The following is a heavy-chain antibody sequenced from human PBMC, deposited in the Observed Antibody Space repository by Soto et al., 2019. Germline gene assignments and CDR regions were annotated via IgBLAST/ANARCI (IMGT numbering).Heavy chain of an antibody. CDR2: IYYSGST. D-gene: IGHD2-2*01. Sequence: SETLSLTCTVSGGSISSGGYYWSWIRQHPGKGLEWIGYIYYSGSTYYNPSLKSRVTISVDTSKNQFSLKLSSVTAADTAVYYCARGGRPFCSSTSCYGDTFDYWGQGTLVTVSS. V-gene: IGHV4-31*03. CDR3: ARGGRPFCSSTSCYGDTFDY. J-gene: IGHJ4*02. CDR1: GGSISSGGYY.